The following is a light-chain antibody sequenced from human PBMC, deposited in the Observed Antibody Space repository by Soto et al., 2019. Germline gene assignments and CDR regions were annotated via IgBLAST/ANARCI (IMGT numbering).Light chain of an antibody. CDR3: FSYTSSGTMI. V-gene: IGLV2-14*03. CDR1: SSDVGGYNY. Sequence: QSALTQPASVSGSPGQSITISCTGTSSDVGGYNYVSWYQQHPGKAPKLMIYAVSNRPSGVSNRLSGSKSGNTASLTISGLKAEDEADYYCFSYTSSGTMIFGGGTKVTVL. J-gene: IGLJ2*01. CDR2: AVS.